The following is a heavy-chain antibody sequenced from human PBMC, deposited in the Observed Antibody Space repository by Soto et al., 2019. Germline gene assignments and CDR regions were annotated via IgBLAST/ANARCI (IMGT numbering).Heavy chain of an antibody. J-gene: IGHJ4*02. CDR3: ARDGDDIVVVPAARWPQN. V-gene: IGHV1-3*01. D-gene: IGHD2-2*01. CDR1: GYTFTSYA. Sequence: GASVKVSCKASGYTFTSYAMHCVRQAPGQRLEWMGWINAGNGNTKYSQKFQGRVTITRDTSASTAYMELSSLRSEDAAVYYCARDGDDIVVVPAARWPQNWGQGALVTVSS. CDR2: INAGNGNT.